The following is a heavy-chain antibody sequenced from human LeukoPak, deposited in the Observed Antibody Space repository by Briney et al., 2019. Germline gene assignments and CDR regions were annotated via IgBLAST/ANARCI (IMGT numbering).Heavy chain of an antibody. V-gene: IGHV3-23*01. CDR3: TRDRFLEGLMFDP. Sequence: GGSLRLSCAASGFTFSSYAMSWVRQAPGKGLEWVSAISGSGGSTYYADSVKGRFTISRDNSKNTLYLQMNSLRAEDTAVYYCTRDRFLEGLMFDPWGQGTLVTVSS. D-gene: IGHD3-3*01. CDR2: ISGSGGST. J-gene: IGHJ5*02. CDR1: GFTFSSYA.